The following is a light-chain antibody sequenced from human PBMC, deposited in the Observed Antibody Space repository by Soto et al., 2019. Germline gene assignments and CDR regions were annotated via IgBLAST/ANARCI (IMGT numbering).Light chain of an antibody. V-gene: IGKV3-11*01. CDR3: QKYKSAPLT. Sequence: IVLPQSPATMSFSPGERATLSCRASRSVSNFLAWYQQKPGQAPRLLIYGASSRATGIPDRFSGSGSGTDFTLTISSLQPEDVATYYCQKYKSAPLTFGGGTKVDIK. CDR1: RSVSNF. J-gene: IGKJ4*01. CDR2: GAS.